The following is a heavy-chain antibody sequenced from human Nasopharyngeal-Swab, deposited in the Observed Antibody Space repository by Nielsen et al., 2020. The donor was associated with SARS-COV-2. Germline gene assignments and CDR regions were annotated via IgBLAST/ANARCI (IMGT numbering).Heavy chain of an antibody. CDR3: ARLGGDTAMGL. Sequence: SETLSLTCTVSGGSISSSSYYWGWIRQPPGKGLERIGSIYYSGSTYYNPSLKSRVTISVDTSKNQFSLKLSSVTAADTAVYYCARLGGDTAMGLWGQGTLVTVSS. J-gene: IGHJ4*02. V-gene: IGHV4-39*01. D-gene: IGHD5-18*01. CDR2: IYYSGST. CDR1: GGSISSSSYY.